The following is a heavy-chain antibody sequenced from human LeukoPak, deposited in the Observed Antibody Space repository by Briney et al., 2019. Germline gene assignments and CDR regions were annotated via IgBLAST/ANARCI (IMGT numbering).Heavy chain of an antibody. CDR3: ARAVSRYNGIDY. CDR1: GFTFSRYW. CDR2: IYSGGST. D-gene: IGHD1-1*01. V-gene: IGHV3-66*01. J-gene: IGHJ4*02. Sequence: GGSLRLSCGVSGFTFSRYWMSWVRQAPGKGLEWVSVIYSGGSTYYADSVKGRFTISRDNSKNTLYLQMNSLRAEDTAVYYCARAVSRYNGIDYWGQGTLVTVSS.